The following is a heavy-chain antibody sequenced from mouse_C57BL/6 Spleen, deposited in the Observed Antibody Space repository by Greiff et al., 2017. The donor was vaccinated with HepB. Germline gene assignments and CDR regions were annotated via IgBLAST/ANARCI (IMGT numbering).Heavy chain of an antibody. V-gene: IGHV1-50*01. CDR2: IDPSDSYT. CDR3: ARDYSNYGYFDV. CDR1: GYTFTSYW. D-gene: IGHD2-5*01. Sequence: QVQLQQPGAELVKPGASVKLSCKASGYTFTSYWMQWVKQRPGQGLEWIGEIDPSDSYTNYNQKFKGKATLTVDTSSSTAYMQLSSLTSEDSAVYYWARDYSNYGYFDVWGTGTTVTVSS. J-gene: IGHJ1*03.